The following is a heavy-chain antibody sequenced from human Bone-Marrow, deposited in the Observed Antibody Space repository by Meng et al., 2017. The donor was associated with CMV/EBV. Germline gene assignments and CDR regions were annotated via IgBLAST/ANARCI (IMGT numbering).Heavy chain of an antibody. CDR1: GGTFSSYA. J-gene: IGHJ3*02. CDR3: ARAGGGIIAVDI. Sequence: SVKVSCKASGGTFSSYAISWVRQAPGQGLEWMGGIIPILGIANYAQKFQGRVTITADKSTSTAYTGLSSLRSENTAVYYCARAGGGIIAVDIWGQGTMVTVSS. CDR2: IIPILGIA. V-gene: IGHV1-69*10. D-gene: IGHD3-10*01.